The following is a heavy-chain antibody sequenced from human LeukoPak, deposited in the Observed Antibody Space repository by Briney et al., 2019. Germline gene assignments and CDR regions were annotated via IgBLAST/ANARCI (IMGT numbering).Heavy chain of an antibody. CDR2: IKQDGSEK. D-gene: IGHD2-2*01. V-gene: IGHV3-7*01. CDR3: ARDGLGYCSSTSCPVFDY. CDR1: GFTFSSYW. Sequence: GGSLRLSCAASGFTFSSYWMSWVRQAPGKGLEWVANIKQDGSEKYYVDSVKGRITISRDNAKNSLYLQMNSLRAEDTAVYYCARDGLGYCSSTSCPVFDYWGQGTLVTVSS. J-gene: IGHJ4*02.